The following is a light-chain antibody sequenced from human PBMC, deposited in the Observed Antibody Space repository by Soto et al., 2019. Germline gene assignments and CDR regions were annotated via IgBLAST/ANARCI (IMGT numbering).Light chain of an antibody. CDR2: DAS. CDR1: SSDVGAYNH. V-gene: IGLV2-11*01. Sequence: QSALTQPRSVSGSPGQSVTISCAGTSSDVGAYNHVSWYQQHPGKAPKLMIYDASKRPSGVPDRFSASKSGNTASLTISGLQAEDEADYYCCSYAGSYTWVFGGGTKLTVL. J-gene: IGLJ3*02. CDR3: CSYAGSYTWV.